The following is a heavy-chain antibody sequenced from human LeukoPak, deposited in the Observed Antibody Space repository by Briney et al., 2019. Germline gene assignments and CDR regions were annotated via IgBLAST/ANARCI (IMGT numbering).Heavy chain of an antibody. CDR2: IYYSGST. D-gene: IGHD5-18*01. V-gene: IGHV4-59*08. CDR3: ARRDLRYSYGLGYYFDY. Sequence: SETLSLTCTVSGGSISSYYWSWIRQPPGKGLEWIGYIYYSGSTNYNPSLKSRATISVDTSKNQFSLKLSPVTAADTAVYYCARRDLRYSYGLGYYFDYWGQGTLVTVSS. CDR1: GGSISSYY. J-gene: IGHJ4*02.